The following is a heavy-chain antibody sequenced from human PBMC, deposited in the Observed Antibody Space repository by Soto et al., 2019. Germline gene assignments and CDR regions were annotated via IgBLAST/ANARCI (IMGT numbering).Heavy chain of an antibody. D-gene: IGHD2-2*01. V-gene: IGHV4-39*01. CDR3: AGTAHLGFCSRTNCRSDY. CDR1: GGSISSSSYY. CDR2: IYYSGST. J-gene: IGHJ4*02. Sequence: KPSETLSLTCTVSGGSISSSSYYWGWIRQPPGKGLEWIGSIYYSGSTYYNPSLKSRVTISVDTSKNQFSLKLGSVAAADTAVYYCAGTAHLGFCSRTNCRSDYWGQGTLVTVCS.